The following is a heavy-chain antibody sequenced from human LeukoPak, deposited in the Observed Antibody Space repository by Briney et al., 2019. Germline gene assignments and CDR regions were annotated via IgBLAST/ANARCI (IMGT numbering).Heavy chain of an antibody. V-gene: IGHV3-66*02. J-gene: IGHJ4*02. Sequence: AGGSLRLSCAASGFTISSDHMNWVRQAPRKGLEWVSVIYTGGSTYYADSVRGRFTISRDTSKSTLYLPMNSLRAEDTAVYYCARGLTMGNPFDFWGQGTLVTVSS. D-gene: IGHD3-10*01. CDR3: ARGLTMGNPFDF. CDR1: GFTISSDH. CDR2: IYTGGST.